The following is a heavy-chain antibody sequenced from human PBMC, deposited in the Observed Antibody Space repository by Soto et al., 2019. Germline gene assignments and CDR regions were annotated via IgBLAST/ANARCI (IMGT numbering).Heavy chain of an antibody. V-gene: IGHV3-30-3*01. D-gene: IGHD2-15*01. Sequence: GSLRLSCAASGCTFSSYAMHWVRQAPGKGLEWVAVISYDGSNKYYADSVKGRFTISRDNSKNTLYLQMNSLGAEDTAVYYCARGRLSRKVVDKTSYWYFDLWGRGTLVTVSS. J-gene: IGHJ2*01. CDR2: ISYDGSNK. CDR1: GCTFSSYA. CDR3: ARGRLSRKVVDKTSYWYFDL.